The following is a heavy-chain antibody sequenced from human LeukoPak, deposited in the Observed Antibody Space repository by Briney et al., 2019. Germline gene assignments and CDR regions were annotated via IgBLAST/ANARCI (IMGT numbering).Heavy chain of an antibody. D-gene: IGHD5-12*01. CDR2: IYTSGST. CDR1: GGSISSYY. Sequence: PSETLSLTCTVSGGSISSYYWSWIRQPAGKGLEWIGRIYTSGSTNYNPSLKSRVTMSVDTSKNQFSLKLSSVTAADTAVYYCVRDRREIGYDFSWFDPWGQGTLVTVSS. CDR3: VRDRREIGYDFSWFDP. J-gene: IGHJ5*02. V-gene: IGHV4-4*07.